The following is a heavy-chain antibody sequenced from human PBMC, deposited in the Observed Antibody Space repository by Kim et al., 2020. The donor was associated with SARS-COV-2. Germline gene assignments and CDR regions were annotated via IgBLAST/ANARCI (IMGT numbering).Heavy chain of an antibody. CDR1: GYTFTSYA. Sequence: ASVKVSCQASGYTFTSYAMHWVRQAPGQRLEWMGWINAGNGNTKYSQKFQGRVTITRDTSASTAYMELSSLRSEDTAVYYCARNPREYRDYYGMDVWGQGTTVTVSS. J-gene: IGHJ6*02. CDR3: ARNPREYRDYYGMDV. V-gene: IGHV1-3*01. D-gene: IGHD2-2*01. CDR2: INAGNGNT.